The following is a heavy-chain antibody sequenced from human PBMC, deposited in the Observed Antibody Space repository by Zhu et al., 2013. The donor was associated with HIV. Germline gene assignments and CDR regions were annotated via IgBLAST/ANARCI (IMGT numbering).Heavy chain of an antibody. D-gene: IGHD6-6*01. CDR2: IIPIFGTA. CDR3: ARGSPYSSSSLSYYYYGMDV. V-gene: IGHV1-69*01. Sequence: QVQLVQSGAEVKKPGSSVKVSCKASGGTFSSYAISWVRQAPGQGLEWMGGIIPIFGTANYAQKFQGRVTITADESTSTAYMELSSLRSEDTAVYYCARGSPYSSSSLSYYYYGMDVWGQGTTVTVSS. J-gene: IGHJ6*02. CDR1: GGTFSSYA.